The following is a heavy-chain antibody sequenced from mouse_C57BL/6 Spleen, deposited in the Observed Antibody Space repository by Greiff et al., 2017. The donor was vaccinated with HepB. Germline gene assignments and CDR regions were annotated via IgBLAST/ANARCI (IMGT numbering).Heavy chain of an antibody. V-gene: IGHV1-72*01. J-gene: IGHJ1*03. D-gene: IGHD1-1*01. CDR2: IDPKSGGT. Sequence: QVQLQQPGAELVKPGASVKLSCKASGYTFTSYWMHWVKQRPGRGLEWIGRIDPKSGGTKYNEKFKSKATLTVDKPSTTAYMQLSILTSEDSAVYYCSHYYGSSYGYFDVWGTGTTVTVAS. CDR3: SHYYGSSYGYFDV. CDR1: GYTFTSYW.